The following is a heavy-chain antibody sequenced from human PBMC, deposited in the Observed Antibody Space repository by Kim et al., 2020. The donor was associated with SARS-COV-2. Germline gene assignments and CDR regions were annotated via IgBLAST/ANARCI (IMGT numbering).Heavy chain of an antibody. CDR2: IWYDGSNK. D-gene: IGHD2-21*02. Sequence: GGSLRLSCAASGFTFSSYGMHWVRQAPGKGLEWVAVIWYDGSNKYYADSVKGRFTISRDNSKNTLYLQMNSLRAEDTAVYYCAKGGGLAYCGGDCYSDFDYWGQGTLVTVSS. CDR3: AKGGGLAYCGGDCYSDFDY. J-gene: IGHJ4*02. V-gene: IGHV3-33*06. CDR1: GFTFSSYG.